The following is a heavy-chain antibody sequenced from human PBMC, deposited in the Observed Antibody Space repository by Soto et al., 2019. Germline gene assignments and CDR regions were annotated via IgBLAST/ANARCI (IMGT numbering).Heavy chain of an antibody. CDR1: GYTFTSYF. V-gene: IGHV1-18*01. CDR3: ARQNYYSGMDV. J-gene: IGHJ6*02. Sequence: ASVKVSCKAAGYTFTSYFITWVRQAPGQGLEWMGWISAYNGNTNDAQMLQGRVTMTTDTSTATAYMEMRSLGSDDTAIYYCARQNYYSGMDVWGQGTTVTVSS. CDR2: ISAYNGNT.